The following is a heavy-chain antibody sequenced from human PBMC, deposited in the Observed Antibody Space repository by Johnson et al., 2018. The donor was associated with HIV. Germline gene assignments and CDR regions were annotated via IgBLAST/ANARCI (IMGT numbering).Heavy chain of an antibody. CDR3: ARDRLCRSGWYGTDAFDI. CDR2: ISYDGSNK. J-gene: IGHJ3*02. CDR1: GFTFSSYA. V-gene: IGHV3-30-3*01. D-gene: IGHD6-19*01. Sequence: QVQLVESGGGVVQPGRSLRLSCAASGFTFSSYAMHWVRQAPGKGLEWVAVISYDGSNKYYADSVKGRFTISRDNSKNTLYLQMNSLRAEDTAVYYCARDRLCRSGWYGTDAFDIWGQGTMVTVSS.